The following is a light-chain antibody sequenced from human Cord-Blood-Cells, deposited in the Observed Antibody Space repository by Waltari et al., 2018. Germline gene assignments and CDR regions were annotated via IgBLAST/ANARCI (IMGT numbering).Light chain of an antibody. Sequence: SYELTHPPSVSVSPGQTARITCSGDAFPKQYAYWYQQKPGQAPVLVIYKDSERPSGIPERFSGSSSGTTVTLTISGVQAEDEADYYCQSADSSGTYRVFGGGTKLTVL. V-gene: IGLV3-25*03. CDR3: QSADSSGTYRV. CDR1: AFPKQY. CDR2: KDS. J-gene: IGLJ3*02.